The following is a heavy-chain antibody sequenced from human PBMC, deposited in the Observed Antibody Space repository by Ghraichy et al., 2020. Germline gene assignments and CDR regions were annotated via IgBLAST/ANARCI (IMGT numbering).Heavy chain of an antibody. V-gene: IGHV5-51*01. J-gene: IGHJ4*02. D-gene: IGHD6-6*01. CDR3: ARAEYSSSPHPQDF. Sequence: GESQNISCKGSGYSFTSYWTVWGRQMPGKGLEWMGIIYPVDSDTRYSPSFQGQVTISADKSISTAYLQWSSLKASDTAMYYCARAEYSSSPHPQDFWGQGTLIPLYS. CDR1: GYSFTSYW. CDR2: IYPVDSDT.